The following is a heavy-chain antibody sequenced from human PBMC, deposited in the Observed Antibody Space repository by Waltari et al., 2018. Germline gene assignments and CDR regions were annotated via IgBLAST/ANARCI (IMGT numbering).Heavy chain of an antibody. D-gene: IGHD3-22*01. Sequence: QVPLVQSGAEVKKPGASVKVSCEASGYTFTSSDIDWVRPATGQGLEWMGWMNPNSGNTGYAQRFQGRVTMTRNTSISTAYMELSSLRSEDTAVYYCARTYYYDSSALRRLRFFDYWGQGTLVTVSS. CDR3: ARTYYYDSSALRRLRFFDY. CDR1: GYTFTSSD. V-gene: IGHV1-8*01. CDR2: MNPNSGNT. J-gene: IGHJ4*02.